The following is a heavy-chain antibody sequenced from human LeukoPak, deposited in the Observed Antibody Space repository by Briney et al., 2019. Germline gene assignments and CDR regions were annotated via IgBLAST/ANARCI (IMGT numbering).Heavy chain of an antibody. J-gene: IGHJ4*02. CDR1: GFTFSNYA. V-gene: IGHV3-23*01. CDR3: AKSRARREGSSGSTDY. D-gene: IGHD3-22*01. CDR2: ISGSGAKT. Sequence: PGGSLRLSCVASGFTFSNYAMTWVRQAPGKGLEWVSAISGSGAKTYYADSVKGRFTVSRDNSRNTLYLQMNSLSADDTAVYYCAKSRARREGSSGSTDYWGQGTLVTVSS.